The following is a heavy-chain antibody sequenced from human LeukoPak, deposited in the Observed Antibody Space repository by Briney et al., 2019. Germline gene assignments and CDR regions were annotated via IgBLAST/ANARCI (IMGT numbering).Heavy chain of an antibody. V-gene: IGHV4-34*01. CDR1: GGSISSYY. J-gene: IGHJ4*02. CDR3: ASQWELPDFDY. CDR2: INHSGST. D-gene: IGHD1-26*01. Sequence: SETLSLTCTVSGGSISSYYWSWIRQPPGKGLEWIGEINHSGSTNYNPSLKSRVTISVDTSKNQFSLKLSSVTAADTAVYYCASQWELPDFDYWGQGTLVTVSS.